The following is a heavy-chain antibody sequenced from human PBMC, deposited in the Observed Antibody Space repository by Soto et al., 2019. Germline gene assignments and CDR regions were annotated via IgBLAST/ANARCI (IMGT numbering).Heavy chain of an antibody. CDR1: GFTFSSYW. J-gene: IGHJ4*02. CDR3: ARVRGIVLIPYYFDY. V-gene: IGHV3-7*01. Sequence: HPGGSLRLSCAASGFTFSSYWMSWVRQAPGKGLEWVANIKQDGSEKYYVDSVKGRFTISRDNAKNSLYLQMNSLRAEDTAVYYCARVRGIVLIPYYFDYWGQGTLVTVSS. D-gene: IGHD2-8*01. CDR2: IKQDGSEK.